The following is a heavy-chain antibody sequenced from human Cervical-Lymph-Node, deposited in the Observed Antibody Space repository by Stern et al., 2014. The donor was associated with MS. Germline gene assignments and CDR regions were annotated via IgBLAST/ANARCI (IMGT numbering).Heavy chain of an antibody. D-gene: IGHD3-22*01. CDR3: ARTDYYDSSGYYDDAFDI. CDR1: GGTFSSYT. J-gene: IGHJ3*02. Sequence: QDQLVQSGAEVKKPGSSVKVSCKASGGTFSSYTIAWVRQAPGQGLEWMGEIIPMFGTAKYAQRFQGRVTITADKSTSTAYMELSSLRSEDTAVYYCARTDYYDSSGYYDDAFDIWGQGTMVTVFS. V-gene: IGHV1-69*14. CDR2: IIPMFGTA.